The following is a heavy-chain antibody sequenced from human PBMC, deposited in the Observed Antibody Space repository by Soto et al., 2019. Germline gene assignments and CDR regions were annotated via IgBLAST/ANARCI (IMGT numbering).Heavy chain of an antibody. CDR2: ISGSGGST. CDR1: GFTFSGYA. D-gene: IGHD6-6*01. Sequence: EVQLLESGGGLVQPGGSLRLSCAASGFTFSGYAMSWVRQAPGKGLGWVSAISGSGGSTYYADSVKGRFTISRDNSKNTLYLQMNSLRAEDTAVYYCAKDLILLYSSSDFDYWGQGTLVTVSS. V-gene: IGHV3-23*01. CDR3: AKDLILLYSSSDFDY. J-gene: IGHJ4*02.